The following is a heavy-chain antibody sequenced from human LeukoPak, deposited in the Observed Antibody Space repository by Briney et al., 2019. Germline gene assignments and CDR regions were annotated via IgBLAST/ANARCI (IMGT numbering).Heavy chain of an antibody. CDR1: GYTFTSYD. CDR3: ARGLGGYDSISYYYYYGMDV. J-gene: IGHJ6*02. V-gene: IGHV1-8*01. CDR2: MNPNSGNT. Sequence: ASVKVSCKASGYTFTSYDINWARQATGQGLEWMGWMNPNSGNTGYAQKFQGRVTMTRNTSISTAYMELSSLRSEDTAVYYCARGLGGYDSISYYYYYGMDVWGQGTTVTVSS. D-gene: IGHD5-12*01.